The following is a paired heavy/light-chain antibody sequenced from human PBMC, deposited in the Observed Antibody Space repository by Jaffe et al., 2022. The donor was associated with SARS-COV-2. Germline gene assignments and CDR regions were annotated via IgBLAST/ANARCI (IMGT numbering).Light chain of an antibody. CDR1: ALPKKF. V-gene: IGLV3-10*01. CDR3: YSSDSTSSHSGV. Sequence: SYELTQPPSVSVSPGQTAKITCSGDALPKKFVYWYQQKSGLAPVVVIFEDGKRPSGMPERFSGSKSGTVATLTISGAQVEDEADYYCYSSDSTSSHSGVFGGGTKLTVL. CDR2: EDG. J-gene: IGLJ2*01.
Heavy chain of an antibody. CDR3: ARLPWHYDASGYQTTWPDT. CDR1: AASISTSSFY. CDR2: IFYTGST. J-gene: IGHJ5*02. V-gene: IGHV4-39*01. D-gene: IGHD3-22*01. Sequence: QLQLQESGPGLVKPSETLSLTCNVSAASISTSSFYWGWIRQPPGKGLECIGSIFYTGSTHYNPSLKSRVTMSVDTSKNQFSVKLRSVTAADTAVYYCARLPWHYDASGYQTTWPDTWGRGTLVTVSS.